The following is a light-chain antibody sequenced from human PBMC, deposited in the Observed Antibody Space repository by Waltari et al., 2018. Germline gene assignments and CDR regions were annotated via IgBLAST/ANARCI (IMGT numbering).Light chain of an antibody. V-gene: IGKV3-11*01. CDR3: QQRRNWPLT. CDR1: QSVNNY. Sequence: DIVLTQSPATLSLSPGERATLSCRASQSVNNYLAWYQQKPGQAPRLLIYGASNRATGIPARFSGSGSGTDFTLTISTLEPEDFAVYYCQQRRNWPLTFGGGTKLEI. J-gene: IGKJ4*01. CDR2: GAS.